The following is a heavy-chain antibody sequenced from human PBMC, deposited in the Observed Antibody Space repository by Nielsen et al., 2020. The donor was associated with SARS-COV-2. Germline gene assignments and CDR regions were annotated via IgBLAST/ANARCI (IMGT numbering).Heavy chain of an antibody. CDR2: ISYDGSDK. Sequence: GGSLRLSCTASGFIFLSYGMHWVRQAPGKGLEWLAVISYDGSDKYYADSVKGRFTISRDNSKNTLYLQMNSLRAEDTAIYYCAKGQSNYGSYFDYWGQGTLVTVAS. D-gene: IGHD3-10*01. CDR1: GFIFLSYG. J-gene: IGHJ4*02. CDR3: AKGQSNYGSYFDY. V-gene: IGHV3-30*18.